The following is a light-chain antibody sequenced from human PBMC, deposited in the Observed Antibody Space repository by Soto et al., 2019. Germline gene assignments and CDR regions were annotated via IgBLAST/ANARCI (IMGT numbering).Light chain of an antibody. V-gene: IGKV3-20*01. CDR3: QRYGTSLPLT. Sequence: EIVFTESPSTLSMSPGERASLSCSASQSVSSYLAWYQQKPGQAPRLLIYDASNRATGIPDRFSGSGSATDFTLTISRLEPEDFAVYYCQRYGTSLPLTFGGGTKVDIK. CDR1: QSVSSY. J-gene: IGKJ4*01. CDR2: DAS.